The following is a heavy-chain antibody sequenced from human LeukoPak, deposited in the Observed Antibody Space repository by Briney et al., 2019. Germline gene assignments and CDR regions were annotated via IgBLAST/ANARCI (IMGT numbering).Heavy chain of an antibody. J-gene: IGHJ1*01. CDR3: ARGLPIVVVPAADEYFQH. V-gene: IGHV3-30-3*01. D-gene: IGHD2-2*01. Sequence: RPGGSLRLSCAASGFTFSIYWMSWVRQAPGKGLEWVAVISYDGSNKYYADSVKGRFTISRDNSKNTLYLQMNSLRAEDTAVYYCARGLPIVVVPAADEYFQHWGQGTLVTVSS. CDR2: ISYDGSNK. CDR1: GFTFSIYW.